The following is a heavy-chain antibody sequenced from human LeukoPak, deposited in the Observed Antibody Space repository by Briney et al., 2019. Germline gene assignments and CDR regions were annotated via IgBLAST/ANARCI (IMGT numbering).Heavy chain of an antibody. CDR1: GYTFTGYY. J-gene: IGHJ4*02. V-gene: IGHV1-2*02. D-gene: IGHD2-15*01. CDR2: INPNRGGT. CDR3: ARDGGSVGHLVVVAATGIFGDLDY. Sequence: ASVKVSCKASGYTFTGYYMHWVRQAPGQGLEWMGWINPNRGGTNYAQKFQGRVTMTRDTSIRTAYMELSRLRSDDTAVYYCARDGGSVGHLVVVAATGIFGDLDYWGQGTLVTVSS.